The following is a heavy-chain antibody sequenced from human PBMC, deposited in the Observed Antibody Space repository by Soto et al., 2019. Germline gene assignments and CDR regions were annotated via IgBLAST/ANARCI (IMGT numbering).Heavy chain of an antibody. CDR1: GFTFSRSA. CDR3: AKGPTVIVSHFDH. D-gene: IGHD4-17*01. J-gene: IGHJ4*02. V-gene: IGHV3-23*01. Sequence: PGGSLRLSCAGSGFTFSRSAMSWVRQAPGKGLEWVSTITGSGGSTHYADSVQGRFTISRDNSKDTLFLQMNSLRAEDTAVYYCAKGPTVIVSHFDHWGQGTRVTVSS. CDR2: ITGSGGST.